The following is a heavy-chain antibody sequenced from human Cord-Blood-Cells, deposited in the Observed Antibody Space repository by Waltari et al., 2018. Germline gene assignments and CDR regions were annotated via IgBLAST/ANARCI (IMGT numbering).Heavy chain of an antibody. CDR1: GFTFSSYG. D-gene: IGHD6-6*01. V-gene: IGHV3-30*18. CDR2: ISYDGSNK. CDR3: AKDWGSSSSLFDY. J-gene: IGHJ4*02. Sequence: QVQLVESGGGVVQPGRSLRLSCAASGFTFSSYGMHWVRQATGKGLEWVAVISYDGSNKYYADSVKGRFTISRDNSKNTLYLQMNSLRAEDTAVYYCAKDWGSSSSLFDYWGQGTLVTVSS.